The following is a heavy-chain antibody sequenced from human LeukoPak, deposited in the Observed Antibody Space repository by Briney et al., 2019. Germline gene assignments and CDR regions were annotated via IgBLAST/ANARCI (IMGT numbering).Heavy chain of an antibody. CDR2: IWYDGSNI. D-gene: IGHD3-10*01. Sequence: GGSLRLSCAVSGFNFNSYGMHWVRQAPGKGLEWVAIIWYDGSNIYYADSVKGRFTISRDSSKNTLYLQMNSLRGEDTAVYYCARDRGTWFVDSWGQGTLVIVSS. J-gene: IGHJ5*01. V-gene: IGHV3-33*01. CDR1: GFNFNSYG. CDR3: ARDRGTWFVDS.